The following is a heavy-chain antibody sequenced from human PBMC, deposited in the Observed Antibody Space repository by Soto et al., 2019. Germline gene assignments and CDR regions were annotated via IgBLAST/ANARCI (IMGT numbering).Heavy chain of an antibody. Sequence: ASVKVSCTVSVYTLTELSMHWVRQAPGKGLEWMGGFDPEDGETIYAQKFQGRVTMTEDTSTDTAYMELSSLRSEDTAVYYCATVSYDFWSGYYPRGAFDIWGQGTMVTVSS. V-gene: IGHV1-24*01. CDR1: VYTLTELS. J-gene: IGHJ3*02. CDR3: ATVSYDFWSGYYPRGAFDI. CDR2: FDPEDGET. D-gene: IGHD3-3*01.